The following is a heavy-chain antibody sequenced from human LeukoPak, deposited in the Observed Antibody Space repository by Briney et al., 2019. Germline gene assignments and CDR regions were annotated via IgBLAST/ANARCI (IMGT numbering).Heavy chain of an antibody. V-gene: IGHV4-4*07. CDR2: IYTSGST. J-gene: IGHJ5*02. D-gene: IGHD1-26*01. CDR3: ARDKRWGSGSVNWFDP. CDR1: GGSISSYY. Sequence: KPSETLSLTCTVSGGSISSYYWSWIRQPAGKGLEWIGRIYTSGSTNYNPSLKSRVTMSVDTSKNQFSLKLSSVTAADRAVYYCARDKRWGSGSVNWFDPWGQGTLVTVSS.